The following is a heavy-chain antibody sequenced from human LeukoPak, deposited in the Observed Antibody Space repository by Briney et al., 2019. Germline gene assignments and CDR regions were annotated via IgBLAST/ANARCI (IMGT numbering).Heavy chain of an antibody. Sequence: PSETLSLTCTVSGGSISSYYWSWIRQSPGKGLEWIGFIYYSGSTTYNPSLKSRVTISVDTSKNQFSLKLSFVTAADTAVYYCARDKKGTSCYDYWGQGTLVTVSS. D-gene: IGHD2-2*01. J-gene: IGHJ4*02. CDR3: ARDKKGTSCYDY. CDR2: IYYSGST. CDR1: GGSISSYY. V-gene: IGHV4-59*01.